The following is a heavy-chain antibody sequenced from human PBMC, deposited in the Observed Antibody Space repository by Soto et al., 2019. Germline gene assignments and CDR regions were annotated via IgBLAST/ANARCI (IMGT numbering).Heavy chain of an antibody. CDR2: IKFDGSVK. CDR3: VKDGGYCSSATCYSPRDHYFDS. J-gene: IGHJ4*02. D-gene: IGHD2-2*01. Sequence: PGGSLRLSCVASGFSFSDYWMSWVRQAPGKGPEWVANIKFDGSVKQYVDSVRGRFSISRDNFRNSLFLQMNSLRAGDTAIYYCVKDGGYCSSATCYSPRDHYFDSWGQGTLVTAPQ. CDR1: GFSFSDYW. V-gene: IGHV3-7*03.